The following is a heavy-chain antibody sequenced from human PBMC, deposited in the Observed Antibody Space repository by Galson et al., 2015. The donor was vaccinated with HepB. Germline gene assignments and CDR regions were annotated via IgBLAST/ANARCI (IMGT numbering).Heavy chain of an antibody. CDR1: GFTFSSYS. CDR2: ISSSSSYI. J-gene: IGHJ2*01. V-gene: IGHV3-21*01. Sequence: SLRLSCAASGFTFSSYSMNWVRQAPGKGLEWVSSISSSSSYIYYADSVKGRFTISRDNAKNSLYLQMNSPRAEDTAAYYCARDHWAWGITMVRGVLFDLWGRGTLVTVSS. D-gene: IGHD3-10*01. CDR3: ARDHWAWGITMVRGVLFDL.